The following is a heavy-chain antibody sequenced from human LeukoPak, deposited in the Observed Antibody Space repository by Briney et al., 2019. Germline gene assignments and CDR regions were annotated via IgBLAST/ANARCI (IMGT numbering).Heavy chain of an antibody. J-gene: IGHJ6*03. CDR2: IRYDGSNK. V-gene: IGHV3-30*02. Sequence: GGSLRLSCAASGFTFSSYGMHWVRQAPGKGLEWVAFIRYDGSNKYYADSVKGRFTISRDNSKNTLYLQMNSLRAEDTAVYYCAKDSETIFGVVIYYYYYMDVWGKGTTVTVSS. CDR3: AKDSETIFGVVIYYYYYMDV. CDR1: GFTFSSYG. D-gene: IGHD3-3*01.